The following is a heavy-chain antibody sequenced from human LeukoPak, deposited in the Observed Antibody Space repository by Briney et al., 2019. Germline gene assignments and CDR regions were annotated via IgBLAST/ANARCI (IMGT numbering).Heavy chain of an antibody. CDR2: IYYSGST. CDR1: GGSISSYY. V-gene: IGHV4-59*01. J-gene: IGHJ5*02. CDR3: AREAVAGTGWFDP. Sequence: SETLSLTCTVSGGSISSYYWSWIRQPPGKGLEWIGYIYYSGSTNYNPTLKSRVTISVDTSKNQFSLKLSSVTAADTAVYYCAREAVAGTGWFDPWGQGTLVTVSS. D-gene: IGHD6-19*01.